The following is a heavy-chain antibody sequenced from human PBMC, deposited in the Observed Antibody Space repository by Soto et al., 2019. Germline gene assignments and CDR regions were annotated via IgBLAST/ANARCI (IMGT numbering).Heavy chain of an antibody. D-gene: IGHD3-22*01. Sequence: GGSLRLSCAASGFTFSSYAMSWVRQAPGKGLEWVSAISGSGGSTYYADSVKGRFTISRDNSKNTLYLQMNSLRAEDTAVYYFAKDRKSRGYYDSSGYPPAGMDVWGQGTKVPVSS. CDR2: ISGSGGST. V-gene: IGHV3-23*01. CDR3: AKDRKSRGYYDSSGYPPAGMDV. CDR1: GFTFSSYA. J-gene: IGHJ6*02.